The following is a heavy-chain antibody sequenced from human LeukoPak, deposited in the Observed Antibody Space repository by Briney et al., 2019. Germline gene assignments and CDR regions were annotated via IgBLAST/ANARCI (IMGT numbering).Heavy chain of an antibody. V-gene: IGHV3-30*02. J-gene: IGHJ3*02. CDR1: GFTFSSYG. CDR3: AKDHGIVVVNGAFDI. D-gene: IGHD3-22*01. CDR2: IRDDGSNK. Sequence: GGSLRLSCAASGFTFSSYGMHWVRQAPGKGLQWVAFIRDDGSNKYYADSVKGRFTISRDNSKNTLYLQMNSLRAEDTAVYYCAKDHGIVVVNGAFDIWGQGTMVTVSS.